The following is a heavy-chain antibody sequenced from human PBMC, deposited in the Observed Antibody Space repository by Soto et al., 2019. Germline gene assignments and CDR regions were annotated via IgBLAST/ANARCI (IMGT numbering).Heavy chain of an antibody. J-gene: IGHJ4*02. CDR3: ASVYGDFLDY. D-gene: IGHD4-17*01. CDR2: VFYSGST. V-gene: IGHV4-59*01. Sequence: QVQLQESGPGLVKPSETLSLTCTVSGGSISSYYWSWIRQPPGKGLEWIGYVFYSGSTNYNPSLKSRVSISVDTSKNQFSLKLSSVTAADTAVYYCASVYGDFLDYWGPGTLVTVSS. CDR1: GGSISSYY.